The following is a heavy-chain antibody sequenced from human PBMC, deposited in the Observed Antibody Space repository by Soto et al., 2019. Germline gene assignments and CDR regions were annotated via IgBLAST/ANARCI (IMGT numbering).Heavy chain of an antibody. D-gene: IGHD5-18*01. CDR3: ARSSLTAVDY. V-gene: IGHV1-3*01. CDR2: INVNNDNR. CDR1: GYTFTSHT. Sequence: QVQLVQSGAEVKKPGASVKVSCKASGYTFTSHTIHWVRQAPGQRLEWMAWINVNNDNRKHSQKFQGRVTISIDTSATTAYMELSSLRSEDTAVYYCARSSLTAVDYWGQGTLVTVSS. J-gene: IGHJ4*02.